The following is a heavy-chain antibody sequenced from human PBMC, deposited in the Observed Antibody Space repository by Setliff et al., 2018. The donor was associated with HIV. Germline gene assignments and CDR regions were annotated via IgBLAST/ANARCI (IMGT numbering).Heavy chain of an antibody. Sequence: GASVKVSCKASGYTFNSYGISWVRQAPGQGPEWVGWIATYNGNTNYAQRLQGRVTLTTDTSTSTAYMELRSLRFDDTAVYFCARGVSQAYTYGSGAYYYFDFWGLRLSWSPSPQ. D-gene: IGHD6-19*01. CDR1: GYTFNSYG. CDR3: ARGVSQAYTYGSGAYYYFDF. V-gene: IGHV1-18*01. CDR2: IATYNGNT. J-gene: IGHJ4*02.